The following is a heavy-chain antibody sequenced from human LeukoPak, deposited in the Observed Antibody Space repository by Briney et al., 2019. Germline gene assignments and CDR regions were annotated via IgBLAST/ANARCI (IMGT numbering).Heavy chain of an antibody. V-gene: IGHV4-59*01. J-gene: IGHJ3*01. D-gene: IGHD3-10*01. CDR2: IYYSGST. Sequence: SSETLSLTCTVSGGSISSYYWSWIRQPPGKGLEWIGYIYYSGSTNYNPSLKSRVTISVDTSKNQFSLKLSSVTAADTAVYYCARSATFGPDAFDFWGQGTMVTVSS. CDR3: ARSATFGPDAFDF. CDR1: GGSISSYY.